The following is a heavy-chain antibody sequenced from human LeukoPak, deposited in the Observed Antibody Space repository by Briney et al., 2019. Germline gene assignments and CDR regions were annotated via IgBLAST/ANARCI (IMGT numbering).Heavy chain of an antibody. CDR3: ARGSAYYDFWSGYYNAGKRYYFDY. CDR2: MNPNSGNT. J-gene: IGHJ4*02. D-gene: IGHD3-3*01. CDR1: GYTFTSYD. Sequence: SVKVSCKASGYTFTSYDINWVRQATGQGLEWVGWMNPNSGNTGYAQKFQGRVTMTRNTSISTAYMELSSLRSEDTAVYYCARGSAYYDFWSGYYNAGKRYYFDYWGQGTLVTVSS. V-gene: IGHV1-8*01.